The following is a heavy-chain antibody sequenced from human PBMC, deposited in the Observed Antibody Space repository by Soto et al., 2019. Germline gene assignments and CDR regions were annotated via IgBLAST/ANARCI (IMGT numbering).Heavy chain of an antibody. V-gene: IGHV4-4*02. Sequence: SETLSLTCDVSGYSVSNNNWWSWVRQSPGEGLEWIGELHHGGSTNYNPSLKSRVTMSVDKSKNQFFLRLSSMTAADTAVYYCTKNSAYALDYWGQGALVTGSS. CDR1: GYSVSNNNW. J-gene: IGHJ4*02. CDR3: TKNSAYALDY. CDR2: LHHGGST. D-gene: IGHD5-12*01.